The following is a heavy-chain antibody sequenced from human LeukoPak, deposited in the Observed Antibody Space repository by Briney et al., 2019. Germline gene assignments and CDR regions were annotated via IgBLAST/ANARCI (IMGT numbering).Heavy chain of an antibody. CDR3: AKDLNTAMGFDY. CDR2: IRYDGSNK. J-gene: IGHJ4*02. CDR1: GFTFSSYG. V-gene: IGHV3-30*02. Sequence: QAGGSLRLXCAASGFTFSSYGMHWVRQAPGKVLEWVAFIRYDGSNKYYADSVKGRFTISRDNSKNTLYLQVNSLRAEDTAVYYCAKDLNTAMGFDYWGQGTLVTVSS. D-gene: IGHD5-18*01.